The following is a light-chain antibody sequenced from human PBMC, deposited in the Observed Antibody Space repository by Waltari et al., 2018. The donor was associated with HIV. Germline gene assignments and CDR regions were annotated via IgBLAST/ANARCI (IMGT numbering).Light chain of an antibody. V-gene: IGLV3-1*01. CDR2: EDT. CDR3: QSRDSNFYV. CDR1: RLVAKY. J-gene: IGLJ1*01. Sequence: SYDLTQPPFVSVSPGQTASISCSGDRLVAKYVFWYEQKSGRSPVLVIYEDTKRPPGIPERFSGSHSGDTATLTISGAQAMDETNYYCQSRDSNFYVFGTGTKVTVL.